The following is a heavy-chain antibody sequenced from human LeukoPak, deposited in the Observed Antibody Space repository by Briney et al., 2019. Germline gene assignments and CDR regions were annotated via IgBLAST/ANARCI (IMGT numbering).Heavy chain of an antibody. Sequence: GGSLRLSCAASGFTVSSNYMSWVRQAPGKGLEWGSVIYSGGSTYYADSVKGRFTISRDNSKNTLYLQMNSLRAEDTAVYYCARRYSYARSYYYYDMDVWGKGTTVTVSS. J-gene: IGHJ6*03. D-gene: IGHD5-18*01. CDR1: GFTVSSNY. CDR3: ARRYSYARSYYYYDMDV. V-gene: IGHV3-53*01. CDR2: IYSGGST.